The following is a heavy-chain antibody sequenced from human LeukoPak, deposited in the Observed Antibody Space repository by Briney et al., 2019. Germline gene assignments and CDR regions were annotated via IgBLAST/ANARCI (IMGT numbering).Heavy chain of an antibody. CDR2: IYHSGST. CDR1: GYSISSGYY. D-gene: IGHD2-21*01. Sequence: SETLSLTCTVSGYSISSGYYWGWIRQPPGKGLEWIGSIYHSGSTYYNPSLKSRVTISVDTSKNQFSLKLSSVTAADTAVYYCARNFEEYCGGDCCSGLDYWGQGTLVTVSS. CDR3: ARNFEEYCGGDCCSGLDY. V-gene: IGHV4-38-2*02. J-gene: IGHJ4*02.